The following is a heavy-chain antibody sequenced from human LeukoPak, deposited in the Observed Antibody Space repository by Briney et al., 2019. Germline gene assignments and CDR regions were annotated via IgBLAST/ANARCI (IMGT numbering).Heavy chain of an antibody. CDR2: IRYDGSKK. CDR3: AELGITMFGDV. Sequence: PGGSLRLSCAASGFTFSSYGMHWVRQAPGKGLEWVAFIRYDGSKKYYADSVKGRFTISRDNSKNTLYLQMNSLRTEDTAVYYCAELGITMFGDVWGKGTTVTISS. J-gene: IGHJ6*04. D-gene: IGHD3-10*02. CDR1: GFTFSSYG. V-gene: IGHV3-30*02.